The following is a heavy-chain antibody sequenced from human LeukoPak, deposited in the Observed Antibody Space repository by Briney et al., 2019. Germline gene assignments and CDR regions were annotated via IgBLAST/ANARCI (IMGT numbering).Heavy chain of an antibody. CDR3: ARDRYPVGTSDY. Sequence: PGGSLRLSCAASGFTFTSYAMNWVRQAPGKGLEWVSSISSSSSYIYYADSVKGRFTISRDNAKNSLYLQMNSLRAEDTAVYYCARDRYPVGTSDYWGQGTLVTVSS. V-gene: IGHV3-21*01. CDR2: ISSSSSYI. J-gene: IGHJ4*02. CDR1: GFTFTSYA. D-gene: IGHD2-2*01.